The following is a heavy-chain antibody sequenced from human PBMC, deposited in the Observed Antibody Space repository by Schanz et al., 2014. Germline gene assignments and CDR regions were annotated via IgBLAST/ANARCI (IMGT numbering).Heavy chain of an antibody. D-gene: IGHD5-12*01. CDR1: GYTFTSYS. V-gene: IGHV1-3*01. CDR3: ARDLTVDTGYVVHNYYYGMDV. Sequence: QVQLVQSGAEVKKPGASVKVSCKASGYTFTSYSIHWVRQAPGQGLEWMGWINVGNGNMKYSQKFQDRVTITRDTSASTAYMELTSLRSEDTAVYFCARDLTVDTGYVVHNYYYGMDVWGQGTTVTVSS. J-gene: IGHJ6*02. CDR2: INVGNGNM.